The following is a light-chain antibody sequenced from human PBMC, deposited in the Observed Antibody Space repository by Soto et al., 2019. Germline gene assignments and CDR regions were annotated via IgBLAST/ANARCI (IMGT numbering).Light chain of an antibody. V-gene: IGLV2-23*01. Sequence: VLTQPASVSGSPGQSITISCTGTSSDVGSYNLVSWYQQHPGKAPKLMIYEGSKRPSGVSNRFSGSKSGNTASLTISGLQAEDEADYYCCSYAGSSTSVVFGGGTKVTVL. CDR1: SSDVGSYNL. CDR3: CSYAGSSTSVV. J-gene: IGLJ2*01. CDR2: EGS.